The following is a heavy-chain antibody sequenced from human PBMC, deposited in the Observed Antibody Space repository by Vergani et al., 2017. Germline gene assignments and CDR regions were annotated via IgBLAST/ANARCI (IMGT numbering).Heavy chain of an antibody. CDR3: ARGYGSWSYIAPMLYYYYYYGMDV. CDR1: GGTFSSYA. V-gene: IGHV1-69*01. D-gene: IGHD3-10*01. CDR2: IIPIFGTA. Sequence: QVQLVQSGAEVKKPGSSVKVSCKASGGTFSSYAISWVRQAPGQGLEWMGGIIPIFGTANYAQKFQGRVTITADESTSTAYMELSSLRSEDTAVYYCARGYGSWSYIAPMLYYYYYYGMDVWGQGTTVTVSS. J-gene: IGHJ6*02.